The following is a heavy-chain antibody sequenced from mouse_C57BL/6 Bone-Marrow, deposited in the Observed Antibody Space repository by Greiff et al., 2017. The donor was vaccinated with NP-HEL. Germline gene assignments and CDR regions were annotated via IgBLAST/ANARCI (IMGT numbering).Heavy chain of an antibody. CDR3: ARRRGSSFYWYFDV. V-gene: IGHV1-59*01. CDR1: GYTFTSYW. Sequence: QVQLKQPGAELVRPGTSVKLSCKASGYTFTSYWMHWVKQRPGQGLEWIGVIDPSDSYTNYNQKFKGKATLTVDTSSSTAYMQLSSLTSEDSAVYYCARRRGSSFYWYFDVWGTGTTVTVSS. J-gene: IGHJ1*03. D-gene: IGHD1-1*01. CDR2: IDPSDSYT.